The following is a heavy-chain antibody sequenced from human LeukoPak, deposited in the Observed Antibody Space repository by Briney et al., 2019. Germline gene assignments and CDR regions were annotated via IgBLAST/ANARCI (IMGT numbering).Heavy chain of an antibody. CDR3: ATKWPEGYY. J-gene: IGHJ4*02. CDR2: INPNSGGT. Sequence: ASVKVSCKASGYTFTDYYIHWVRQAPGQGPEWMGRINPNSGGTNYAQKSQGRVTMTRDTSISTAYMELTRLRSDDTAVYYCATKWPEGYYWGQGTLVTVSS. V-gene: IGHV1-2*06. D-gene: IGHD5-12*01. CDR1: GYTFTDYY.